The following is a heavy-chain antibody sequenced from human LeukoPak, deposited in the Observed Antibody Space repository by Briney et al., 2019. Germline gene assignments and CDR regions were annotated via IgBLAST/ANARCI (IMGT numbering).Heavy chain of an antibody. CDR2: IYHSGST. J-gene: IGHJ5*02. CDR1: GYSISSGYY. CDR3: AREKSTGYWFDP. D-gene: IGHD3-22*01. V-gene: IGHV4-38-2*02. Sequence: SETLSLTCAVSGYSISSGYYWGWIRQPPGKGLEWIGSIYHSGSTYYNPSLKSRVTISVDTSKNQFSLKLSSVTAADTAVYYCAREKSTGYWFDPWGQGTLVTVSS.